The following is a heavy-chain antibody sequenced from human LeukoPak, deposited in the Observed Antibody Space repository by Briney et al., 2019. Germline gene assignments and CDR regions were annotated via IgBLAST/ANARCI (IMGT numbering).Heavy chain of an antibody. CDR3: ARDLQMGGGVYGGNQNFDY. CDR2: IIPIFGTA. J-gene: IGHJ4*02. Sequence: SVKVSCKASGGTFSSYAISWVRQAPGQGLEWMGGIIPIFGTANYAQKFQGRVTITTDESTSTAYMELSSLRSEDTAVYYCARDLQMGGGVYGGNQNFDYWGQGTLVTVSS. CDR1: GGTFSSYA. D-gene: IGHD4-23*01. V-gene: IGHV1-69*05.